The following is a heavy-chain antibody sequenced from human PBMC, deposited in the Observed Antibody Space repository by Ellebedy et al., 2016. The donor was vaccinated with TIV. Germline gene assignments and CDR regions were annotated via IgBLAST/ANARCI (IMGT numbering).Heavy chain of an antibody. CDR2: IFSNNET. J-gene: IGHJ3*02. Sequence: SGPTLVKPTETLTLTCTVSGFSLSNARMGVGWIRQPPGKALEWLAHIFSNNETSYRKSLKSRLTISKDTSKSQVVLTMTNMDPMDSATYYCARTQWLIRKAFDIWGQGAMVTVSS. CDR1: GFSLSNARMG. CDR3: ARTQWLIRKAFDI. V-gene: IGHV2-26*01. D-gene: IGHD6-19*01.